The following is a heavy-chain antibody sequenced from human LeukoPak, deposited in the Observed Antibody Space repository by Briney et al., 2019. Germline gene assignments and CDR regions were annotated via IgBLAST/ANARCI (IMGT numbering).Heavy chain of an antibody. CDR2: ISSGSSAI. J-gene: IGHJ4*02. CDR1: GFTFSDYS. CDR3: ARGHTAVARHFDF. V-gene: IGHV3-21*01. Sequence: GGSLRLSCAASGFTFSDYSMTWVRQAPGKGLEWVSIISSGSSAIFSADALKGRFTISRDDAKNLLYLDMNSLRAEDTAVYYCARGHTAVARHFDFWGQGTLVTVSS. D-gene: IGHD4-23*01.